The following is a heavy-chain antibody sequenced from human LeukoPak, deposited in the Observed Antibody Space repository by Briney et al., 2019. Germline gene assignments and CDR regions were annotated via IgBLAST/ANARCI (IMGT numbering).Heavy chain of an antibody. CDR1: GFTFSSYA. CDR2: ISYGGNNE. J-gene: IGHJ4*02. CDR3: ARDVGYYGSGSYFHY. V-gene: IGHV3-30*04. D-gene: IGHD3-10*01. Sequence: GGSLRLSCAASGFTFSSYAMHWVRQAPGKGLEWVAVISYGGNNEYYADSVKGRFTISRDNSKNTLYLQMNSLRAEDTAVYYCARDVGYYGSGSYFHYWGQGTLVTVSS.